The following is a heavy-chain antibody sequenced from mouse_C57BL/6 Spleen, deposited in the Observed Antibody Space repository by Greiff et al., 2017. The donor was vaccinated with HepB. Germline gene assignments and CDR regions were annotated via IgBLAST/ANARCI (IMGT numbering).Heavy chain of an antibody. D-gene: IGHD2-3*01. CDR2: ISYSGST. CDR3: AKGERLYDGYPLAY. CDR1: GYSITSGYD. Sequence: DVQLQESGPGMVKPSQSLSLTCTVTGYSITSGYDWHWIRHFPGNKLEWMGYISYSGSTNYNPSLKSRISITHDTSKNHFFLKLNSVTTEDTATYYCAKGERLYDGYPLAYWGQGTLVTVSA. J-gene: IGHJ3*01. V-gene: IGHV3-1*01.